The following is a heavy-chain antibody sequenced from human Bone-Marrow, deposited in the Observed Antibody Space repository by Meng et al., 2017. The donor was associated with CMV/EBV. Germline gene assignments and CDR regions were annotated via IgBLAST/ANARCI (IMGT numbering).Heavy chain of an antibody. V-gene: IGHV3-23*01. CDR1: GFTFSSYG. CDR2: ISGSGNSR. Sequence: GESLKISCAASGFTFSSYGINWVRQSPGKGLEWVSAISGSGNSRYYADSVKGRFTISRDNSKNTLYLQMNSLRAEDTAVYYCAKDQPPIVVVPAATFDYWGQGTLVTVSS. D-gene: IGHD2-2*01. CDR3: AKDQPPIVVVPAATFDY. J-gene: IGHJ4*02.